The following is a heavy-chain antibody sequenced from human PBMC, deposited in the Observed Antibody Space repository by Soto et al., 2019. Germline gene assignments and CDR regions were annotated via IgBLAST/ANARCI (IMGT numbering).Heavy chain of an antibody. V-gene: IGHV3-23*05. CDR3: AKNSGWFTA. D-gene: IGHD6-19*01. Sequence: GGSPRLSCIASGFTFRNNDMTGCPKTPGKAPEWVSTIDGTSTFSNYADSVEGRFTISRDNSRNTVYLQMNSLRADETAVYYCAKNSGWFTAWGQGTLVTVSS. CDR1: GFTFRNND. J-gene: IGHJ5*02. CDR2: IDGTSTFS.